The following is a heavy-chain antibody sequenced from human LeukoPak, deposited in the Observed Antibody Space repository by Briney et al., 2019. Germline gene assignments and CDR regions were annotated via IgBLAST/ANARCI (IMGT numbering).Heavy chain of an antibody. Sequence: PSETLSLTCAVYGGSFSDYYWSWIRQPPGKGLEWVGEINHSGSTNYNPSLKSRVTISVDTSKNQFSLKLSSVTAADTAVYYCAGRPRGVISVSGRFALWGQGTLVTVSS. CDR3: AGRPRGVISVSGRFAL. D-gene: IGHD3-10*01. V-gene: IGHV4-34*01. J-gene: IGHJ5*02. CDR2: INHSGST. CDR1: GGSFSDYY.